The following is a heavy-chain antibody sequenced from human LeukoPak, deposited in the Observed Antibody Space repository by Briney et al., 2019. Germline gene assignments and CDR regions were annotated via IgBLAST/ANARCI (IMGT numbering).Heavy chain of an antibody. J-gene: IGHJ6*02. CDR3: ARNPVLRYSHETSSWHAFDV. D-gene: IGHD3-16*02. CDR1: GGSLTGYH. V-gene: IGHV4-4*07. Sequence: KPSETLSLTCTVSGGSLTGYHWSWIRQPAGKGLEWIGRIYTNGNTNYNPSLESRVLMSIDMSMTHFSLKLSSVTAADTGVYYCARNPVLRYSHETSSWHAFDVWGQGTTVTVSS. CDR2: IYTNGNT.